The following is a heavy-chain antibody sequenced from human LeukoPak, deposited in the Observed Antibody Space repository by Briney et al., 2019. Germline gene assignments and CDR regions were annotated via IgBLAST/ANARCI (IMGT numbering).Heavy chain of an antibody. CDR2: ISSSSSYI. CDR3: ARFRLRRETHEYY. V-gene: IGHV3-21*01. D-gene: IGHD4-17*01. CDR1: GFTFSSYS. Sequence: PGGSLRLSCAASGFTFSSYSMNWVRQAPGKGLEWVSSISSSSSYIYYADSVKGRFTISRDNAKNSLYLQMNSLRAEDTAVYYCARFRLRRETHEYYWGQGTLVTVSS. J-gene: IGHJ4*02.